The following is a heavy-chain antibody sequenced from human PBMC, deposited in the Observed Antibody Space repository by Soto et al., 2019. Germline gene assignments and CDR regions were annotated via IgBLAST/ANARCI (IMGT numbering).Heavy chain of an antibody. Sequence: GGSLRLSCAASVFTISSNYMSCVRQAPGKGLEWVSVIYSGDSTYYADSVKGRFTISRDNSKNTLYLQMNSLRAEDTAVYYCARDQRTYYDILTGPYWGQGTLVTVSS. D-gene: IGHD3-9*01. CDR2: IYSGDST. CDR1: VFTISSNY. J-gene: IGHJ4*02. CDR3: ARDQRTYYDILTGPY. V-gene: IGHV3-66*01.